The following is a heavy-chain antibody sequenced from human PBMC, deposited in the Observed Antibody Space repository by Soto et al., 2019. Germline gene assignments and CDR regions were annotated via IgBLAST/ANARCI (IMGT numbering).Heavy chain of an antibody. J-gene: IGHJ6*02. D-gene: IGHD3-10*01. CDR1: GYTFTSYY. CDR3: ASDRGRVVRGVPSPHYSYSYGMYV. Sequence: QVQLVQSGAEVKKPGASVKVSCKASGYTFTSYYMHWVRQAPGQGLEWMGIINPSGGSTSYAQKFHGRVTVTRDTSTSTVDLELSSLSSEGTAVYYCASDRGRVVRGVPSPHYSYSYGMYVWGQGTTVTVS. V-gene: IGHV1-46*01. CDR2: INPSGGST.